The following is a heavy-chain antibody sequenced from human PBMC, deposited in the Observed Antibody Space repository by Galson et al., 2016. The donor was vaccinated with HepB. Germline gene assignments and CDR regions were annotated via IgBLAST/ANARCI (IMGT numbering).Heavy chain of an antibody. D-gene: IGHD2-15*01. CDR2: VYYSGDA. CDR1: GGSISSSAYY. Sequence: ETLSLTCTVSGGSISSSAYYWGWIRQPPGKGLECIGNVYYSGDAYYNPSLKIRVTISIDTSKNQFSLKLSSVTAADTAVYYCARHGHTHSCYPGFDPWGQGTLVTVSS. CDR3: ARHGHTHSCYPGFDP. V-gene: IGHV4-39*01. J-gene: IGHJ5*02.